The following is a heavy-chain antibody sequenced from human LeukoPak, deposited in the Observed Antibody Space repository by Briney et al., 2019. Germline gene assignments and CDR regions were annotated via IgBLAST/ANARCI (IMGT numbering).Heavy chain of an antibody. Sequence: GGSLRLSRVASGFTFNSYWMYWVGQPPARGVAWISRINTDGSITNYAASVKGRFTISRDHAKNTLYLQMNSLTAEDTSVYYCATSRLADSGSCLGYWGQGTLVTVSS. CDR2: INTDGSIT. CDR3: ATSRLADSGSCLGY. CDR1: GFTFNSYW. J-gene: IGHJ4*02. V-gene: IGHV3-74*01. D-gene: IGHD1-26*01.